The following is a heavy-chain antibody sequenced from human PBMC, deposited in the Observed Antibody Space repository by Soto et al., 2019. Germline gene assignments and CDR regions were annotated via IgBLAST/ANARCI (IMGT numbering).Heavy chain of an antibody. V-gene: IGHV3-23*01. J-gene: IGHJ2*01. CDR1: GFTFSTYA. CDR3: AKTEPAPDWYFDL. Sequence: PGGSLRLSCAASGFTFSTYAMSWVRQAPGKGLEWVSGISGSGGGTYYADSVKGRFTISRDNAKNSLYLQMNSLRAEDTAVYYCAKTEPAPDWYFDLWGRGTLVTAPQ. CDR2: ISGSGGGT.